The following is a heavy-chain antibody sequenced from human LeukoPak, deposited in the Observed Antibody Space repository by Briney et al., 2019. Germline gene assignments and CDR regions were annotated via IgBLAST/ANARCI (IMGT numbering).Heavy chain of an antibody. CDR1: GFTFSSYS. J-gene: IGHJ6*03. Sequence: GGSLRLSCAASGFTFSSYSMNWVRQAPGKGLEWVSSISSSSSYIYYADSVKGRFTISRDNAKNSLYLQMNSLRAEDTAVYYCARANDNYYYYYMDVWGKGTTVTISS. V-gene: IGHV3-21*01. CDR3: ARANDNYYYYYMDV. D-gene: IGHD3-9*01. CDR2: ISSSSSYI.